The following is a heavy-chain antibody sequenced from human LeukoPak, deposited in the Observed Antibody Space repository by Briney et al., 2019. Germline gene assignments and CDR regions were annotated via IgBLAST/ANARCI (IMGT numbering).Heavy chain of an antibody. Sequence: ASVKVSFKASGYTFTSYDINWVRQATGQGLEWMGWMNPNSGNTGYAQKFQGRVTMTRNTSISTAYMELSSLRSEDTAVYYCARGVGYSSGWDDAFDIWGQGTMVTVSS. D-gene: IGHD6-19*01. J-gene: IGHJ3*02. V-gene: IGHV1-8*01. CDR2: MNPNSGNT. CDR3: ARGVGYSSGWDDAFDI. CDR1: GYTFTSYD.